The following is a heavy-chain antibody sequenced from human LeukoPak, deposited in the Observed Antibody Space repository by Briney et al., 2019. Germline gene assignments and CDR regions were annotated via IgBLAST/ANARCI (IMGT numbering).Heavy chain of an antibody. J-gene: IGHJ4*02. CDR2: IYTSGIT. D-gene: IGHD1-26*01. CDR1: GFTVSSNF. V-gene: IGHV3-66*01. Sequence: GGPLRLSCVVSGFTVSSNFMSWVRQAPGKGPEWVSVIYTSGITYYADSVRGRFTISRDNSKNTLYLQMDSLTAEDTAVYYCAREDAGGTYSFDYWGQGTLVTVSS. CDR3: AREDAGGTYSFDY.